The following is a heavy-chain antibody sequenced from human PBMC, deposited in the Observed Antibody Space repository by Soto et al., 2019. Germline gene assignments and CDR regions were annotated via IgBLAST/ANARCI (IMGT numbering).Heavy chain of an antibody. J-gene: IGHJ4*02. D-gene: IGHD1-26*01. V-gene: IGHV5-51*01. CDR3: ATFYFHSNPFDS. CDR2: IYPGDSKI. Sequence: GESLKISCQASGYSFTSTWIGWVRQMPGRGLEWMAMIYPGDSKIRYSPSFQGQVTISADKSISTAFLQWSSLKASDTAMYYCATFYFHSNPFDSCGQGSLVTVSA. CDR1: GYSFTSTW.